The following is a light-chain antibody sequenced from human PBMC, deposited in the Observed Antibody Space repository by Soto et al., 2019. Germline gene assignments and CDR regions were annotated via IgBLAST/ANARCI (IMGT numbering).Light chain of an antibody. J-gene: IGKJ1*01. V-gene: IGKV1-39*01. Sequence: DIQMTQSPSSLSASVGDRVTITCPASQSSSTYLNWYQQKPGKAPKFLIYAASNLQSGVPSRFSGSGSGTDFTLTISSLQPEDFATYYCQQSYNTPRTFGQGTQGEIK. CDR3: QQSYNTPRT. CDR2: AAS. CDR1: QSSSTY.